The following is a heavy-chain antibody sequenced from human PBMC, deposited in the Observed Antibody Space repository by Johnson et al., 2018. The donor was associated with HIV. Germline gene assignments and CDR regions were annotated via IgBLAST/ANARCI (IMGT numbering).Heavy chain of an antibody. CDR1: GFTFSDYY. CDR2: ISGSGGST. V-gene: IGHV3-23*04. D-gene: IGHD3-22*01. Sequence: VHLVESGGGLVKPGGSLRLSCAASGFTFSDYYMSWIRQAPGKGLEWVSAISGSGGSTYYADSVKGRFTISRDNSKNTLYLQMNSLGDEDTAVYYCAKSAPGYDSSGYRNAFDIWGQGTMVTVSS. CDR3: AKSAPGYDSSGYRNAFDI. J-gene: IGHJ3*02.